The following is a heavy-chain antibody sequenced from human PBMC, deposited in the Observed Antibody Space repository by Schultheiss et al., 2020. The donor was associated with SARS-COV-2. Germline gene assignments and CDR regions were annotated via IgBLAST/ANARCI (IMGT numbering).Heavy chain of an antibody. V-gene: IGHV5-51*01. CDR2: IYPGDSDT. CDR3: ARRNDPYYYYGMDV. J-gene: IGHJ6*02. CDR1: GYSFTSYW. Sequence: GESLKISCKGSGYSFTSYWIGWVRQMPGKGLEWMGIIYPGDSDTRYSPSFQGQVTISADKSFSTAYLQWNSLKASDSAVYYCARRNDPYYYYGMDVWGQGTTVTFSS. D-gene: IGHD1-1*01.